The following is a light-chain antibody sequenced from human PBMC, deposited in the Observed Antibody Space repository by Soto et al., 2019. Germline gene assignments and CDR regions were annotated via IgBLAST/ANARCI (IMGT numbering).Light chain of an antibody. J-gene: IGKJ4*02. CDR3: QQRSNWPLLT. V-gene: IGKV3-11*01. Sequence: EILLTKAPATLSLSPGETATLSCRDSQRVSTYLAWYQQKPGQPPRLLIYDASNRATGVPARFSGSGSGTDFTLTISSLEPEYVAVYYWQQRSNWPLLTFGGGTKVEIK. CDR2: DAS. CDR1: QRVSTY.